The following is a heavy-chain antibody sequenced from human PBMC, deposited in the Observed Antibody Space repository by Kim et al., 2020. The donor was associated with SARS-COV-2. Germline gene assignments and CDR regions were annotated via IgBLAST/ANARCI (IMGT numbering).Heavy chain of an antibody. CDR2: INTNTGNP. Sequence: ASVKVSCKASGYTFSTYDMNWLRQAPGQGLEWMGWINTNTGNPTYAQGFTGRFVFSLDTSVSTAYLQISSLKVEDTAVYYCAREWLYGSGSFGVDPWGQGTLVTVSS. J-gene: IGHJ5*02. CDR3: AREWLYGSGSFGVDP. D-gene: IGHD3-10*01. V-gene: IGHV7-4-1*02. CDR1: GYTFSTYD.